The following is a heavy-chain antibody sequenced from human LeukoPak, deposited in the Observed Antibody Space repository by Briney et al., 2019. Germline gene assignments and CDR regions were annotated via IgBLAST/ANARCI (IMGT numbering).Heavy chain of an antibody. CDR2: IYYSGST. CDR3: ARVPRAMIVVVITTPYYYGMDV. Sequence: PSETLSLTCTVSGGSISSYYWSWIRQPPGKGLEWIGYIYYSGSTYYNPSLKSRVTISVDTSKNQFSLKLSSVTAADTAVYYCARVPRAMIVVVITTPYYYGMDVWGQGTTVTVSS. D-gene: IGHD3-22*01. CDR1: GGSISSYY. V-gene: IGHV4-59*12. J-gene: IGHJ6*02.